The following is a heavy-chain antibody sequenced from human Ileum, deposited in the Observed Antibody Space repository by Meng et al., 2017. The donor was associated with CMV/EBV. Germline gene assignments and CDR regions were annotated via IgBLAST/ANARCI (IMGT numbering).Heavy chain of an antibody. Sequence: GGSLRLSFAASGFIVSFNYMNWVRQAPGKGLEWVSVINSGGITYYADSVKGRFTISRDNSKNTVYLQMNSLRAEDTAEYYCARVDMLDYWYQGMDIWGQGTTVTVSS. CDR3: ARVDMLDYWYQGMDI. J-gene: IGHJ6*02. D-gene: IGHD2-2*03. CDR1: GFIVSFNY. CDR2: INSGGIT. V-gene: IGHV3-53*01.